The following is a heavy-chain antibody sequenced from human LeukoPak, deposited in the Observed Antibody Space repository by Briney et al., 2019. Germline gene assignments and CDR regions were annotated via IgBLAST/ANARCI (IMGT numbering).Heavy chain of an antibody. CDR1: GFTFSSYA. CDR3: AKGTDSSGYSHLYFDY. V-gene: IGHV3-23*01. CDR2: ISGSGGST. J-gene: IGHJ4*02. D-gene: IGHD3-22*01. Sequence: QTGGSLRLSCAASGFTFSSYAMSWVRQAPGKGLEWVSAISGSGGSTYYADSVKGRFTISRDNSKNTLYLQMNSLRAEDTAVYYCAKGTDSSGYSHLYFDYWGQGTLVTVSS.